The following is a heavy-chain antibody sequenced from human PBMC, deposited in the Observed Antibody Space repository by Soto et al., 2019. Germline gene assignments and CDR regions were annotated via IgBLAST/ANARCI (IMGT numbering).Heavy chain of an antibody. CDR1: GFTFSSYA. Sequence: QVQLVESGGGVVQPGRSLRLSCEASGFTFSSYAMHWVRQAPGKGLEWVAVISYDGSNKYYADSVKGRFTISRDNSKKTMYLQMNSLRAEDTAVYYSALSSRGSTVSYFDNWGQGTLVTVSS. CDR3: ALSSRGSTVSYFDN. D-gene: IGHD4-17*01. CDR2: ISYDGSNK. J-gene: IGHJ4*02. V-gene: IGHV3-30-3*01.